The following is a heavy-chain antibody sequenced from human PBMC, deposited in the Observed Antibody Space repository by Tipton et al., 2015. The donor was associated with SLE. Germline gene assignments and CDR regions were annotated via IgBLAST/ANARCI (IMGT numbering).Heavy chain of an antibody. D-gene: IGHD2-2*02. CDR3: ARDGRYCTSSSCYNVADY. J-gene: IGHJ4*02. V-gene: IGHV4-61*02. CDR1: GGSISSGSYY. CDR2: IYTSGST. Sequence: LRLSCTVSGGSISSGSYYWSWIRQPAGKGLEWIGRIYTSGSTNYNPSLKSRVTISVDTSKNQFSLKLSSVTAADTAVYYCARDGRYCTSSSCYNVADYWGQGTLVTVSA.